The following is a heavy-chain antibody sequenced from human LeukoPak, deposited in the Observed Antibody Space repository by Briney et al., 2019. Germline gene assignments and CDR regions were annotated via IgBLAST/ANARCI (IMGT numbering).Heavy chain of an antibody. CDR1: GFTLSSYW. J-gene: IGHJ4*02. CDR3: ARAAANGYYFDY. CDR2: IKQDGSEK. V-gene: IGHV3-7*01. Sequence: GGSLRLSCAASGFTLSSYWMSWVRQAPGKGLEWVANIKQDGSEKYYVDSVKGRFTISRDNAKNSLYLQMNSLRAEDTAVYYCARAAANGYYFDYWGQGTLVTVSS. D-gene: IGHD2-8*01.